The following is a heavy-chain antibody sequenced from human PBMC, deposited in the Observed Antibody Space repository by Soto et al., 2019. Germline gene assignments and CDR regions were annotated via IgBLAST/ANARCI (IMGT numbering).Heavy chain of an antibody. D-gene: IGHD3-3*01. Sequence: QVQLVQSGTEVKKPGASVKVSCKASGYTFTSYDINWVRQATGQGLEWMGWMNPNSGNTGYAQKFQGRATMTRTTPISTAYMELSSLRSEDPAVYYCARGYEGHYDFWRFDPWGQGTLVTVSS. CDR1: GYTFTSYD. CDR2: MNPNSGNT. J-gene: IGHJ5*02. V-gene: IGHV1-8*01. CDR3: ARGYEGHYDFWRFDP.